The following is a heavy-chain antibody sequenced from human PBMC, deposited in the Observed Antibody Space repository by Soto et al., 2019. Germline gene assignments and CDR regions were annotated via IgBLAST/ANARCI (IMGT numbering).Heavy chain of an antibody. CDR2: IYSSGST. V-gene: IGHV4-59*01. CDR1: GGSISNYY. CDR3: ARDHPHSYGVYYFAY. Sequence: SETLSLTCTVSGGSISNYYWHWIRQSPGKGLEWIGYIYSSGSTHYNPSLQNRVTISIDTSKNQVSLKVNSVTAADTAVYYCARDHPHSYGVYYFAYWGQGTPVTVS. J-gene: IGHJ4*02. D-gene: IGHD5-18*01.